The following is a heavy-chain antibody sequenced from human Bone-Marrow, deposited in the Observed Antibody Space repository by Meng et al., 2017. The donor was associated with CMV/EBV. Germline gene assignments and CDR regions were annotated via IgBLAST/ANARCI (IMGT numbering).Heavy chain of an antibody. Sequence: GESLKISCAASGFTFSSYAMTWVRQAPGKGLEWVANIRQDGSDKFYLDSVKGRFTISRDNANNSLYLQINSLKVEDTAIYYCARDPSLTYSTRPIDYWGQGTLVTVSS. CDR1: GFTFSSYA. J-gene: IGHJ4*02. D-gene: IGHD5-18*01. V-gene: IGHV3-7*01. CDR3: ARDPSLTYSTRPIDY. CDR2: IRQDGSDK.